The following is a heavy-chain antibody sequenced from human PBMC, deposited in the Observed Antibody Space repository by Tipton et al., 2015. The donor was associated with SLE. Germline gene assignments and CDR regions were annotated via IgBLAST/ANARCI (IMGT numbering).Heavy chain of an antibody. D-gene: IGHD1-26*01. CDR3: ATRLYSGSPEYFQH. CDR2: INWNGGST. V-gene: IGHV3-20*04. Sequence: SLRLSCAASGFTFDDYGMSWVRQAPGKGLEWVSGINWNGGSTGYADSVKGRFTISRDNSKNTLYLQMNSLRAEDTAVYYCATRLYSGSPEYFQHWGQGTLVTVSS. J-gene: IGHJ1*01. CDR1: GFTFDDYG.